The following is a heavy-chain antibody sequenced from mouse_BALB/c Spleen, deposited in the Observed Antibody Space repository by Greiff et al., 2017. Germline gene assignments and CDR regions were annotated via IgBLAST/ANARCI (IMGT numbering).Heavy chain of an antibody. CDR1: GFSLTSYG. J-gene: IGHJ3*01. Sequence: VQGVESGPGLVAPSQSLSITCTVSGFSLTSYGVHWVRQPPGKGLEWLGVIWAGGSTNYNSALMSRLSISKDNSKSQVFLKMNSLQTDDTAMYYCARGDYDEAWFAYWGQGTLVTVSA. CDR3: ARGDYDEAWFAY. V-gene: IGHV2-9*02. D-gene: IGHD2-4*01. CDR2: IWAGGST.